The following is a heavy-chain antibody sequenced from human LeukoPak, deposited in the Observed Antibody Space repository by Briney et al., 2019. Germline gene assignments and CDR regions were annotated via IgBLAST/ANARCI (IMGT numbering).Heavy chain of an antibody. D-gene: IGHD2/OR15-2a*01. J-gene: IGHJ6*02. CDR2: INHSGST. CDR1: GGSFSGYY. CDR3: ARVTLIYYYGMDV. Sequence: SETLSLTCAVYGGSFSGYYWSWIRQPPGKGLEWIGEINHSGSTNYNPSLKSRVTISVDTSENQFSLKLSSVTAADTAVYYCARVTLIYYYGMDVWGQGTTVTVSS. V-gene: IGHV4-34*01.